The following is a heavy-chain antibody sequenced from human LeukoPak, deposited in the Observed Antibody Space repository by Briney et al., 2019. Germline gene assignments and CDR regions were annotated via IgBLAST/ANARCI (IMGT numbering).Heavy chain of an antibody. V-gene: IGHV3-30*04. CDR1: GFTFSSYA. Sequence: RGSLRLSCAASGFTFSSYAMHWVRQAPGKGLEWVAVISYDGSNKYYADSVKGRFTISRDNSKNTLYLQMNSLRAEDTAVYYCARDGWFGEMPYYFDYWGQGTLVTVSS. D-gene: IGHD3-10*01. CDR2: ISYDGSNK. CDR3: ARDGWFGEMPYYFDY. J-gene: IGHJ4*02.